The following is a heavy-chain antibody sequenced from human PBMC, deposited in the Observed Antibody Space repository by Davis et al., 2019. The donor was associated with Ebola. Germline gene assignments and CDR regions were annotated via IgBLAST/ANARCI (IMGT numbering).Heavy chain of an antibody. CDR1: GCTFTSYA. CDR2: INTNTGNP. J-gene: IGHJ4*02. Sequence: AASVKVSCKASGCTFTSYAMNWVRQAPGQGLECMGWINTNTGNPTYAQGFTGRFVFSLDTSVSTAYLQISSLKAEDTAVYYCARVRRTGVWDFDYWGQGTLVTVSS. D-gene: IGHD1-1*01. CDR3: ARVRRTGVWDFDY. V-gene: IGHV7-4-1*02.